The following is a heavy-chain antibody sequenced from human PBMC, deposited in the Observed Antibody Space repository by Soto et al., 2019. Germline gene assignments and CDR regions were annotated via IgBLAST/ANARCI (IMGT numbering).Heavy chain of an antibody. D-gene: IGHD2-2*01. Sequence: GASVKVSCKASGYTFTGYYMHWVRQAPGQGLEWMGWINPNSGGTNYAQKFQGRVTMTRDTSISTAYMELSRLRSDDTAVYYCAREGIVVAYNYGMDVWGQGTTVTSP. CDR2: INPNSGGT. V-gene: IGHV1-2*02. CDR1: GYTFTGYY. J-gene: IGHJ6*02. CDR3: AREGIVVAYNYGMDV.